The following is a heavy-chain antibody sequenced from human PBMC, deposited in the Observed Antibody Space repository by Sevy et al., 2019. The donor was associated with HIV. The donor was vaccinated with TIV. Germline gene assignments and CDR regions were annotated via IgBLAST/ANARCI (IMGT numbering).Heavy chain of an antibody. Sequence: GGSLRLSCKGSGYSFTSYWIGWVRQMPGKGLEWMGIIYPGDSDTRYSPSFQGQVTISADKSISTAYLQWSSLKASDTAMYYRARRATGRGYYYYYMDVWGKGTTVTVSS. CDR3: ARRATGRGYYYYYMDV. CDR1: GYSFTSYW. CDR2: IYPGDSDT. V-gene: IGHV5-51*01. J-gene: IGHJ6*03. D-gene: IGHD1-26*01.